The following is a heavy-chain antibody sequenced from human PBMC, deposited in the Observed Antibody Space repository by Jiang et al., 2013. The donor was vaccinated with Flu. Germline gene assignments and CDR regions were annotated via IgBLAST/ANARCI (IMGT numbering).Heavy chain of an antibody. CDR3: ARELGELEPISIDY. Sequence: VQLVESGGGVVQPGRSLRLSCAASGFTFSSYGMHWVRQAPGKGLEWVAVIWYDGSNKYYADSVKGRFTISRDNSKNTLYLQMNSLRAEDTAVYYCARELGELEPISIDYWGQGTLVTVS. J-gene: IGHJ4*02. V-gene: IGHV3-33*01. CDR1: GFTFSSYG. D-gene: IGHD1-1*01. CDR2: IWYDGSNK.